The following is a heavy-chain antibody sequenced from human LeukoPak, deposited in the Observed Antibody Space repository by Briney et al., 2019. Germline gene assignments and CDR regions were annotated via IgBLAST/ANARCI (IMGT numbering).Heavy chain of an antibody. V-gene: IGHV3-33*01. CDR3: ARDRLGVTHFDY. CDR2: IWYDGSNK. CDR1: GFTLSSYG. Sequence: GRALRLSCAASGFTLSSYGMHWVRQAPGKGLEWVAVIWYDGSNKYYAESVKGRFTISRDNSKNTRYLQMESLRAEDTAVYYCARDRLGVTHFDYWGQGTLVTVSS. D-gene: IGHD2-21*02. J-gene: IGHJ4*02.